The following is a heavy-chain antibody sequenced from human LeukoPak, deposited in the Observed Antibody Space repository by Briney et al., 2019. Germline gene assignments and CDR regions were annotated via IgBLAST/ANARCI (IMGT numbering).Heavy chain of an antibody. CDR3: ARGQGYSSSWYLLGDY. CDR1: GGSVSTYH. D-gene: IGHD6-13*01. J-gene: IGHJ4*02. CDR2: SYYTGST. Sequence: SETLSLTCTVSGGSVSTYHWGWIRQPPGKGLEWIGYSYYTGSTNYNPSLTGRVTISVDMSKNQFSLKLSSVTAADTAVYYCARGQGYSSSWYLLGDYWGQGTLVTVSS. V-gene: IGHV4-59*02.